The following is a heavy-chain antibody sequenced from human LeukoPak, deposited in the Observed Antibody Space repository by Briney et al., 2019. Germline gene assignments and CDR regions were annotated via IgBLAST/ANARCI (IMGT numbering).Heavy chain of an antibody. J-gene: IGHJ4*02. CDR3: AKTGSSSWGYFDY. D-gene: IGHD6-13*01. CDR2: IRNDGTK. Sequence: GGSLRLSCAVSGFTFSSYGMHWVRQAPGKGLEWVAFIRNDGTKYYADSVKGRFTISRDNSKNTLYLQMNSLRAEDTAVYYCAKTGSSSWGYFDYWGQGTLVTVSS. CDR1: GFTFSSYG. V-gene: IGHV3-30*02.